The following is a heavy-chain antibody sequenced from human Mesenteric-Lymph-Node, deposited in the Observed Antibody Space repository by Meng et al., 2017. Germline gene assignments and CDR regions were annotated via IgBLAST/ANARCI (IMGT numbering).Heavy chain of an antibody. CDR2: IKSQGSGGTT. CDR3: VWEVPDPGILQW. CDR1: GFPFIDAW. V-gene: IGHV3-15*01. D-gene: IGHD1-26*01. J-gene: IGHJ4*02. Sequence: GESLKISCATSGFPFIDAWMTWGRQAPGKGLEWVGRIKSQGSGGTTDYAEPVRGRFIISRDDSKGTVHLQMNSLKTEDTAVYYCVWEVPDPGILQWWGQGTLVTVSS.